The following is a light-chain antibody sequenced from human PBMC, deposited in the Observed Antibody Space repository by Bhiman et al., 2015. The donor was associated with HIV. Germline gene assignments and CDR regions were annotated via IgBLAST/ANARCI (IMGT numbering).Light chain of an antibody. CDR3: QSYDVNNVV. V-gene: IGLV6-57*01. CDR1: SGSIASNY. Sequence: NFMLTQPHSVSESPGKTVTISCTRSSGSIASNYVQWYHQRPGSSPTTVIYEDNQRPSGVPDRFSGSIDSSSNSASLTISGLKTEDEADYYCQSYDVNNVVFGGGTKLTVL. CDR2: EDN. J-gene: IGLJ2*01.